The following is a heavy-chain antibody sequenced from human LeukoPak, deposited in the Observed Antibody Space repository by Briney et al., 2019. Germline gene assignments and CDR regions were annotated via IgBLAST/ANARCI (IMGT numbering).Heavy chain of an antibody. Sequence: VASVTVSCKASGYTFTNYHINWVRQATGQGLEWMGWMNPNNGDSGYAQKFQGRVTITRDTSISTSYMELRSLRSDDTAVYFCARTTSFTASGYDYWGQGTPVTVSS. V-gene: IGHV1-8*03. CDR2: MNPNNGDS. D-gene: IGHD6-25*01. CDR1: GYTFTNYH. J-gene: IGHJ4*02. CDR3: ARTTSFTASGYDY.